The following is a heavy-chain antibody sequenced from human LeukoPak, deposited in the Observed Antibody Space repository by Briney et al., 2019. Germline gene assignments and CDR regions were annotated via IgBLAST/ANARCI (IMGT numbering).Heavy chain of an antibody. Sequence: ASVKVSCKASGYTFTSYYMHWVRQAPGQGLEWMGMINPSGGSAGNAQKFQGRLPMTRDMSTSTVYMELNSLRSDDTAVYYCARLRGLRVAVRFFDYWGQGTLVTVSS. CDR1: GYTFTSYY. D-gene: IGHD6-6*01. J-gene: IGHJ4*02. CDR3: ARLRGLRVAVRFFDY. V-gene: IGHV1-46*01. CDR2: INPSGGSA.